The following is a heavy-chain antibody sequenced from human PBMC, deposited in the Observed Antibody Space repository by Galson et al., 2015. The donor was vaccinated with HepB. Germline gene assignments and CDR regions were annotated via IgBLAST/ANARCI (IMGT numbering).Heavy chain of an antibody. Sequence: SLRLSCAVSGFTFRSFGMYWVRQAPGKGLEFVSGISDSGYNIYYADFVKGRFTISRDNSKNMLYLQMNSLRAEDTAVYYCAPRPYGGAGVVTALDYWGQGTLVTVSS. V-gene: IGHV3-23*01. CDR2: ISDSGYNI. CDR1: GFTFRSFG. J-gene: IGHJ4*02. D-gene: IGHD2-8*02. CDR3: APRPYGGAGVVTALDY.